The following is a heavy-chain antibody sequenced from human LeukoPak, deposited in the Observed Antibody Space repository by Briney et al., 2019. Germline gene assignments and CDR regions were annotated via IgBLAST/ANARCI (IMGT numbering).Heavy chain of an antibody. CDR3: ARARSHMITFGGVIVGDWFDP. V-gene: IGHV4-34*01. CDR1: GGSFSGYY. CDR2: INHSGST. D-gene: IGHD3-16*02. J-gene: IGHJ5*02. Sequence: KPSETLSLTCAVYGGSFSGYYWSWIRQPPGKGLEWIGEINHSGSTNYNPSLKSRVTMSVDTSKNQFSLKLSSVTAADTAVYYCARARSHMITFGGVIVGDWFDPWGQGTLVTVSS.